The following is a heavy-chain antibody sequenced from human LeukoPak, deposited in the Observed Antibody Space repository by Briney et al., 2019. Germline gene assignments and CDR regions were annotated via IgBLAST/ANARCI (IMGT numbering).Heavy chain of an antibody. CDR1: GYTFTGYY. J-gene: IGHJ6*03. D-gene: IGHD5-18*01. Sequence: GASVKVSCKASGYTFTGYYMHWVRQAPGQGLEWMGWINPNSGGTNYAQKFLGRVTMTRDTSISTAYMELSRLRSDDTAVYYCARAKNTAMAYYYYYMDVWGKGTTVTVSS. CDR3: ARAKNTAMAYYYYYMDV. CDR2: INPNSGGT. V-gene: IGHV1-2*02.